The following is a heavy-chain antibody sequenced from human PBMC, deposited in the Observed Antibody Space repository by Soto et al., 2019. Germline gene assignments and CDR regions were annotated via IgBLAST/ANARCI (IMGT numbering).Heavy chain of an antibody. CDR3: ATDQEVVAIGAYSWFDP. Sequence: SVKVSCKASGGTFSSYAISWVRQAPGQGREWMRGIIPIFGTANYAQKFQGRVTITANKSTSTAYMELSSLRSEDTAVYYCATDQEVVAIGAYSWFDPWGQGTLVTVSS. D-gene: IGHD3-22*01. CDR1: GGTFSSYA. CDR2: IIPIFGTA. V-gene: IGHV1-69*06. J-gene: IGHJ5*02.